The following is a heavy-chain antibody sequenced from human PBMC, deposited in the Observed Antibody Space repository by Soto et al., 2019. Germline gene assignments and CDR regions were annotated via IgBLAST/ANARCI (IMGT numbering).Heavy chain of an antibody. V-gene: IGHV4-39*01. CDR3: AIGRYCSGGSCYSRYYYYYGMDV. J-gene: IGHJ6*02. Sequence: PSETLSLTCTVSGGSISSSSYHWAWIRQPPGKGLEWIGSIYYSGSTYYNPSLKSRVTISVDTSKNQFSLKLSSVTAADTAVYYCAIGRYCSGGSCYSRYYYYYGMDVWGQGTTVT. D-gene: IGHD2-15*01. CDR2: IYYSGST. CDR1: GGSISSSSYH.